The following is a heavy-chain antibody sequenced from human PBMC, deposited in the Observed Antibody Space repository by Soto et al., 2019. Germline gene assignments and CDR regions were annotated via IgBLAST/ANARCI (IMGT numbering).Heavy chain of an antibody. Sequence: VQLVESGGGVVQPGTSPRLSCAAYGFPFTSYGMHWVRQAPGKGLEWVAFISNDGSNKNYADSVKGRFTISRDNSKNTMYLQMNSLRGEDTAVYYCATPGTATFPYWGQGTLVTVSS. D-gene: IGHD2-21*02. CDR3: ATPGTATFPY. J-gene: IGHJ4*02. CDR2: ISNDGSNK. CDR1: GFPFTSYG. V-gene: IGHV3-30*03.